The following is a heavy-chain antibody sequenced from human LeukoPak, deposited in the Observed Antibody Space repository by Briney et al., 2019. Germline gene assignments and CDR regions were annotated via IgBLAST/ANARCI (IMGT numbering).Heavy chain of an antibody. D-gene: IGHD2-2*01. V-gene: IGHV1-8*03. J-gene: IGHJ5*02. CDR2: MNPNSGNT. CDR1: GYTFTSYD. Sequence: GASVKVSCKASGYTFTSYDINWVRQATGQGLEWMGWMNPNSGNTGYAQKFQGRVTITRNTSISTAYIELSSLRSEGTAVYYCARAGGYCSSTSCSNWFDPWGQGTLVTVSS. CDR3: ARAGGYCSSTSCSNWFDP.